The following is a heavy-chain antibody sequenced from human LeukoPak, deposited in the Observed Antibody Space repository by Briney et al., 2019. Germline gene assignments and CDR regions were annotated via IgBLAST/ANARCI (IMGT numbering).Heavy chain of an antibody. Sequence: GASVKVSCKASGGTVSSYAISWVRQAPGQGLEWMGRTIPILGIANYAQKFQGRVTITADKATSTAYMELSSLRSEDTAVYYCARDYGDYGDGYYYGMDVWGQGTTVTVSS. J-gene: IGHJ6*02. V-gene: IGHV1-69*04. CDR1: GGTVSSYA. CDR2: TIPILGIA. D-gene: IGHD4-17*01. CDR3: ARDYGDYGDGYYYGMDV.